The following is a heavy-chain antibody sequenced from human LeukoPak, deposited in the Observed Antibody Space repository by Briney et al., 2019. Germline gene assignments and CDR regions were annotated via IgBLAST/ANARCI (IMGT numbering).Heavy chain of an antibody. D-gene: IGHD1-26*01. V-gene: IGHV3-23*01. Sequence: QTGGSLRLSCAASGFTFRNFAMRWVRQAPGKGLEWVSGLSHGGTRTFYAASVKGRFTISRDDSNSTLFLQMDNLRVEDTATYYCAKDIELFMSWGQGTLVIVSS. CDR3: AKDIELFMS. CDR1: GFTFRNFA. CDR2: LSHGGTRT. J-gene: IGHJ5*02.